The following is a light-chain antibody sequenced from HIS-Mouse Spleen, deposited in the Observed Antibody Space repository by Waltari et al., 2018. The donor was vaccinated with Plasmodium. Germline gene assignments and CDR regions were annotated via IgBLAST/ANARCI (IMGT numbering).Light chain of an antibody. CDR3: AAWDDSLNGVV. J-gene: IGLJ2*01. CDR2: SNK. CDR1: SSNIGSTT. V-gene: IGLV1-44*01. Sequence: QSVLTQPPSASGTPGQRVTISCSGSSSNIGSTTVNWYQHLPGTAPKLLIYSNKQRPSGVPDRFSGSKSGTSASLAISGLQSEDEADYYCAAWDDSLNGVVFGGGTKLTVL.